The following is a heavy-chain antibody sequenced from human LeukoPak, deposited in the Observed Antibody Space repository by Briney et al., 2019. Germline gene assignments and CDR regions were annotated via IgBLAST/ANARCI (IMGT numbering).Heavy chain of an antibody. CDR2: IDWDDDK. CDR3: ARTYCSGGRCYYDY. J-gene: IGHJ4*02. D-gene: IGHD2-15*01. CDR1: GGSFSGYY. Sequence: TLSLTCAVYGGSFSGYYWSWIRQPPGKALEWLARIDWDDDKYYSTSLKTRLTISKDTSKNQVVLTMTNMDPVDTATYYCARTYCSGGRCYYDYWGQGTLVTVSS. V-gene: IGHV2-70*11.